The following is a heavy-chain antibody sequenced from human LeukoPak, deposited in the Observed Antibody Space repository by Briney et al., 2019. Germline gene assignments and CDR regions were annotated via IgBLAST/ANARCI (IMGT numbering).Heavy chain of an antibody. Sequence: PGGSLRLSCAASGFTFSSFGMHWVRQAPGKGLEWVAVISYDGSNKYYADSVKGRFTISRDNSKNTLYLQMNSLRAEDTAVYYCARALHFEGFGPFDYWGQGTLVTVSS. CDR3: ARALHFEGFGPFDY. CDR1: GFTFSSFG. V-gene: IGHV3-30*03. D-gene: IGHD3-16*01. CDR2: ISYDGSNK. J-gene: IGHJ4*02.